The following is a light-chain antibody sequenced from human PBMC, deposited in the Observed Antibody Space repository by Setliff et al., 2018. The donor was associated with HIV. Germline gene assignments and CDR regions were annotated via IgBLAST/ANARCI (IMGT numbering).Light chain of an antibody. Sequence: QSVLTQPASVSGSPGQSITLSCTGTSSDVGSYNFVSWYQQNPGRAPKLMIDDVTKRPSGVSDRFSGSRSGNTPSLTISGLQTEDEADYYFCSHTSSLTYGFGAGTKVTV. J-gene: IGLJ1*01. CDR3: CSHTSSLTYG. V-gene: IGLV2-14*03. CDR2: DVT. CDR1: SSDVGSYNF.